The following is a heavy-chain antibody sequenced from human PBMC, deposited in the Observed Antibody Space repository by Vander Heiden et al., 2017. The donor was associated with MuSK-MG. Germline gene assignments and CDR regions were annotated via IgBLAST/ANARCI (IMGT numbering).Heavy chain of an antibody. Sequence: QVQLQQWGAGLLKPSETLSLTCAVYGGSFSGYYWSWIRQPPGKGLEWIGEINHSGSTNYNPSLKSRVTISVDTSKNQFSLKLSSVTAADTAVYYCARGRYGSGSYSNWGQGTLVTVSS. D-gene: IGHD3-10*01. J-gene: IGHJ4*02. V-gene: IGHV4-34*01. CDR3: ARGRYGSGSYSN. CDR2: INHSGST. CDR1: GGSFSGYY.